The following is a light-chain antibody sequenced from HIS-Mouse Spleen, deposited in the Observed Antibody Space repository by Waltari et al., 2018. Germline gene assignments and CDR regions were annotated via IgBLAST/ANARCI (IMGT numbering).Light chain of an antibody. Sequence: SYELTQPPSVSVSPGQTARITCSGDASQKKYAYWYQQKSGKAPVLVIYEDSKRPSGIPERFSGSSSGTMATLTISGAQVEDEADYYCYSTDSSGNHRVFGGGTKLTVL. V-gene: IGLV3-10*01. CDR3: YSTDSSGNHRV. CDR1: ASQKKY. CDR2: EDS. J-gene: IGLJ2*01.